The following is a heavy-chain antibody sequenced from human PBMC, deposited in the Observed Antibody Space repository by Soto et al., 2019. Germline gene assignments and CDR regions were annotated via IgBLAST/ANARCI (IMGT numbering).Heavy chain of an antibody. J-gene: IGHJ4*02. CDR1: GFTLTSYA. CDR3: ARDFGSLGATIDY. D-gene: IGHD1-26*01. CDR2: ISYDGNNN. V-gene: IGHV3-30-3*01. Sequence: GGSLRLSCAASGFTLTSYAMHWSGQAQGEGMELLAVISYDGNNNYYVDSVKGRFTISRDNSNNTLYLQMNSLRAEDTDVYYCARDFGSLGATIDYWGQGTLVTVSS.